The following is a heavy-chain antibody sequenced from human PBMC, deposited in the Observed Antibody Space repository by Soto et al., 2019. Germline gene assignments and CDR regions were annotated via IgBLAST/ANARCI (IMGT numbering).Heavy chain of an antibody. D-gene: IGHD4-4*01. CDR2: ISSSGSTM. Sequence: GGSLRLSCAASGFTFSSYEMNWVRQDPGKGLEWVSYISSSGSTMYYADSVKGRFTISRDNAKNSLYLQMNSLRAEDTAVYYCARLGVLGRILTTVTTGGMDVWGQGTTVTVSS. CDR3: ARLGVLGRILTTVTTGGMDV. J-gene: IGHJ6*02. CDR1: GFTFSSYE. V-gene: IGHV3-48*03.